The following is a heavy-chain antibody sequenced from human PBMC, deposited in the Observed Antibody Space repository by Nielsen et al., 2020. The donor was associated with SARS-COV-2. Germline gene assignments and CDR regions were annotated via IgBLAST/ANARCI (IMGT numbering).Heavy chain of an antibody. J-gene: IGHJ6*02. CDR2: IYYSGTT. CDR3: ARGKTTRNGMDV. CDR1: GGSISRSDYY. V-gene: IGHV4-39*07. D-gene: IGHD1-7*01. Sequence: SETLSLTCTVSGGSISRSDYYWGWIRQPPGKGPEWIGSIYYSGTTRYNPSLKSRVTISVDTSKNQFSLKLSSVTAADTAVYYCARGKTTRNGMDVWGQGTTVTVSS.